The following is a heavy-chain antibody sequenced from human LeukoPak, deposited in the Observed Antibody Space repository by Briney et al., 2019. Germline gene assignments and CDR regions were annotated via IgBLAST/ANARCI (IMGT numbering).Heavy chain of an antibody. V-gene: IGHV3-7*01. CDR2: IKQDGSDK. Sequence: PGGSLRPSCAASGFTFSDYWMSWVRQAPGKGLEWVADIKQDGSDKKYVDSVKGRFTISRDNAKKSLYLQMDSLRAEDTAVYYCARSLWPADYWGQGTLVTVSS. CDR3: ARSLWPADY. CDR1: GFTFSDYW. J-gene: IGHJ4*02. D-gene: IGHD3-10*01.